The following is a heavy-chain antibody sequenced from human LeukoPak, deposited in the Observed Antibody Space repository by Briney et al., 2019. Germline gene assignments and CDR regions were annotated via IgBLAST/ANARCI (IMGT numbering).Heavy chain of an antibody. J-gene: IGHJ4*02. Sequence: PGGSLRLSCAASGFTFSSYSMNWARQAPGKGLEWVSSISSSSSYTYYADSVKGRFTISRDNAKNSLYLQMNSLRAEDTAVYYCARDGGPRDYWGQGTLVTVSS. D-gene: IGHD2-15*01. V-gene: IGHV3-21*01. CDR1: GFTFSSYS. CDR3: ARDGGPRDY. CDR2: ISSSSSYT.